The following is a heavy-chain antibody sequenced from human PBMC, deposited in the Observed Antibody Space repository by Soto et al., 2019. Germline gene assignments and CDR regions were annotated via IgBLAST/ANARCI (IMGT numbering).Heavy chain of an antibody. V-gene: IGHV3-7*01. J-gene: IGHJ4*02. CDR2: IRQDGSDK. CDR3: ARDYYASGSHDH. CDR1: GFAFSSYW. D-gene: IGHD3-10*01. Sequence: EVQLVESGGGLVQPGGSLRLSCAASGFAFSSYWMTWVRQAPGEGLAWVGNIRQDGSDKYYGDSVKGRFSISRDNAKNSLYLQMNSLRSEDTAVYYCARDYYASGSHDHWGQGTLVTVSS.